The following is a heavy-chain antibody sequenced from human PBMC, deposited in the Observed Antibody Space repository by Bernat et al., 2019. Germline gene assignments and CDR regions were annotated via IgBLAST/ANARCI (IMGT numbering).Heavy chain of an antibody. Sequence: EVQLVESGGGLVQPGGSLRLSCAASGFTFTNYWVGWVRQAPGKGLEWVAIVRKYGSDKWYVDSVKGRFTISRDNAKNSLYLQMNSLRVEDTAVYYCVKILDTDRWNDLDHWGQGTLVTVSS. J-gene: IGHJ4*02. CDR2: VRKYGSDK. D-gene: IGHD3/OR15-3a*01. CDR1: GFTFTNYW. V-gene: IGHV3-7*03. CDR3: VKILDTDRWNDLDH.